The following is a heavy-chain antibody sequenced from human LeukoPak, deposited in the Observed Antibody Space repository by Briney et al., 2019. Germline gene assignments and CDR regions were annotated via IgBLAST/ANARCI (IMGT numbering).Heavy chain of an antibody. J-gene: IGHJ4*02. CDR1: GFTFSSYA. V-gene: IGHV3-23*01. D-gene: IGHD1-26*01. CDR2: ITGSGGRT. Sequence: TGGSLRLSCAASGFTFSSYAMNWVRQAPGKGLEWVSAITGSGGRTYYADSVKGRFTISRDNSKNTLYLQMNSLRAEDTAVYYCAKDVVGAEAFDYWGQGTLVTVSS. CDR3: AKDVVGAEAFDY.